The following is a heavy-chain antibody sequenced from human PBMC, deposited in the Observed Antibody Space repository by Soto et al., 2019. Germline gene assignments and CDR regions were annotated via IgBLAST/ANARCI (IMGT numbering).Heavy chain of an antibody. CDR2: ISVSGGST. CDR3: AGTTRYDPPDY. CDR1: GFTFSSYA. V-gene: IGHV3-23*01. Sequence: EVQLLESGGGLVQPGGSLRLSCAASGFTFSSYAMSWVRQAPGKGLAWVSGISVSGGSTYYADSVKGRFTISRDNSKNTLYLQMNSLRAEDTAVYYCAGTTRYDPPDYWGQGTPVTVSS. D-gene: IGHD3-16*01. J-gene: IGHJ4*02.